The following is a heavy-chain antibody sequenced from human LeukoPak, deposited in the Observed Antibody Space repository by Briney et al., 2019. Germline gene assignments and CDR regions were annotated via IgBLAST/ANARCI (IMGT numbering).Heavy chain of an antibody. CDR2: IGTAGDT. CDR1: GFTFSSYD. Sequence: GGSLTLSCAASGFTFSSYDMHWVRQATGKGLEWVSAIGTAGDTYYPGSVKGRFTISRENAKNSLYLQMNSLRAGDTAVYYCARARSDCSSTSCYHYYYMDVWGNGTTVTVSS. V-gene: IGHV3-13*01. CDR3: ARARSDCSSTSCYHYYYMDV. D-gene: IGHD2-2*01. J-gene: IGHJ6*03.